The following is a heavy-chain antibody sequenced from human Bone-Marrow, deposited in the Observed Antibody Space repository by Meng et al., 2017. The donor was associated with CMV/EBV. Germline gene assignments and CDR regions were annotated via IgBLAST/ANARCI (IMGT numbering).Heavy chain of an antibody. CDR3: ARLFTGPNTDDYGMDV. D-gene: IGHD2-2*02. V-gene: IGHV5-51*01. J-gene: IGHJ6*02. Sequence: GESLKISCEGSGYSFTSYLIGWVRQMPGKGLEWMGIIYPGDSDTRYSTSFQGQVTISADKAISTAYLQWSSLKASDTGMYYCARLFTGPNTDDYGMDVWGQGTTVTVSS. CDR1: GYSFTSYL. CDR2: IYPGDSDT.